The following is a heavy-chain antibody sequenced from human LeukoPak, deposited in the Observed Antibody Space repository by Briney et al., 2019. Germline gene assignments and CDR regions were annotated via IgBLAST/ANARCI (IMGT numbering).Heavy chain of an antibody. V-gene: IGHV3-23*01. CDR1: GFTFSTYA. D-gene: IGHD2-21*02. J-gene: IGHJ4*02. Sequence: GGSLRLSCAASGFTFSTYAMGWVRQAPGEGLEWVSSIKGGGGDPFYADSVRGRFTISRDKSKNTLYLQLNSLRPEDTAVYFCAQGGHDFNPFCYWGQGTLVTVSS. CDR3: AQGGHDFNPFCY. CDR2: IKGGGGDP.